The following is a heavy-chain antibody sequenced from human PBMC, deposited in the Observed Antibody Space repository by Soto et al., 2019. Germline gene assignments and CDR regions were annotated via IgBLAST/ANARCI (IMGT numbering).Heavy chain of an antibody. CDR2: IYTSGST. J-gene: IGHJ6*02. Sequence: PSETLSLTCTVSGGSISSYYWSWIRQPAGKGLEWIGRIYTSGSTNYNPSLKSRVTMSVDTSKNQFSLKLSSVTAADTAVYYCARDSPKYCGGDCYQYYYYYGMDVWGQGTTVTVSS. CDR1: GGSISSYY. V-gene: IGHV4-4*07. CDR3: ARDSPKYCGGDCYQYYYYYGMDV. D-gene: IGHD2-21*02.